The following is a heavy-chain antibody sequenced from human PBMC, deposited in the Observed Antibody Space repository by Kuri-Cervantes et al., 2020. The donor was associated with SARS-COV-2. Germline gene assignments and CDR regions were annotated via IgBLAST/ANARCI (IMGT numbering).Heavy chain of an antibody. CDR1: GFTFSSYA. CDR2: ISGSGGST. D-gene: IGHD7-27*01. CDR3: AKDSRNWGVLDY. J-gene: IGHJ4*02. V-gene: IGHV3-23*01. Sequence: GESLKISCAASGFTFSSYAMSWVRQAPGKGLEWVSAISGSGGSTYYADSVKGRFTISRDNSKNTLYLQVNSLRAEDTAVYYCAKDSRNWGVLDYWGQGTLVTVSS.